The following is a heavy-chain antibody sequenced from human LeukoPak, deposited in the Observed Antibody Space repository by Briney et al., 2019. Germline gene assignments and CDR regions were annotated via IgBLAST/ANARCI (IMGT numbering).Heavy chain of an antibody. CDR1: GFTFSSYV. CDR2: ISGVTTNT. J-gene: IGHJ4*02. V-gene: IGHV3-23*01. D-gene: IGHD1-26*01. CDR3: AKHNTGNYYDY. Sequence: PGGSLRLSCAASGFTFSSYVMNWVRQAPGKGLEWVSTISGVTTNTYYADSVKGRFTISRDNSKNTLSLQMSSLRAEDAAVYYCAKHNTGNYYDYWGQGALVTVSS.